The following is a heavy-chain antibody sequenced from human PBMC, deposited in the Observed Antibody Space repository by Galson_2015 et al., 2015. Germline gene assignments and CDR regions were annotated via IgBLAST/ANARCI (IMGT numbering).Heavy chain of an antibody. J-gene: IGHJ4*02. Sequence: SLRLSCAASGFTFSSYWMHWVRQAPGKGLVWVSRINSDGSSTSYADSVKGRFTISGDNAKNTLYLQMNSLRAEDTAVYYCASLYGSGSYPDYWGQGTLVTVSS. CDR2: INSDGSST. V-gene: IGHV3-74*01. CDR3: ASLYGSGSYPDY. D-gene: IGHD3-10*01. CDR1: GFTFSSYW.